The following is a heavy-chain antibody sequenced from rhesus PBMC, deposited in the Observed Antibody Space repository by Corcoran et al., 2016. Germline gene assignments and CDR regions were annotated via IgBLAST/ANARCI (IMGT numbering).Heavy chain of an antibody. J-gene: IGHJ4*01. Sequence: QVQLQESGPGVVKPSETLSLTCAVSGGSISGYYLWSWIRQPPGKGLEWFWYIYGGSGSTSYNPSLRRRVIISIAPSKTQFSLKLSSVTAADTAVYYCAREIAAAGTGYWGQGVLVTVSS. CDR3: AREIAAAGTGY. D-gene: IGHD6-31*01. CDR2: IYGGSGST. V-gene: IGHV4S7*01. CDR1: GGSISGYYL.